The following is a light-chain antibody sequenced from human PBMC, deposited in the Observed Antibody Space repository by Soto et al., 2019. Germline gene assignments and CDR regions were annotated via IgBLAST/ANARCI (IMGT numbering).Light chain of an antibody. CDR1: PEFRTE. CDR2: AAS. CDR3: LQDYNYPPT. V-gene: IGKV1-6*01. J-gene: IGKJ1*01. Sequence: ALQMTQSPSSLSASVGERVTITCRAIPEFRTELGWYQQKPRKAPNLLIYAASTLHGGVPSRFSGSGSGTDFTLTISSLQPEDFATYYCLQDYNYPPTFGQGTKLEIK.